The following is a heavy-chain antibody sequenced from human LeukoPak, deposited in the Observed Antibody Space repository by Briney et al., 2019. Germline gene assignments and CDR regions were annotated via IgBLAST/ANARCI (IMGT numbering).Heavy chain of an antibody. CDR2: IKQDGSET. Sequence: GGSLRLSCAASGFTFSSYWMYWVRQAPGKGLEWVAMIKQDGSETYYVDSVKGRFTISRDNAENSLYLQMNSLRAEDAAVYYCVRGGGQFDFWGQGTLVTVSS. CDR1: GFTFSSYW. D-gene: IGHD6-25*01. J-gene: IGHJ5*01. CDR3: VRGGGQFDF. V-gene: IGHV3-7*01.